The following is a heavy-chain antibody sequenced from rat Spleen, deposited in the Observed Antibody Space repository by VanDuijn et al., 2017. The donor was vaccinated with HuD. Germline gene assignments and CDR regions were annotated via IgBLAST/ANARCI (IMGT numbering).Heavy chain of an antibody. CDR2: ISYDGGST. CDR3: TTLPYLRPTDWYFDF. J-gene: IGHJ1*01. D-gene: IGHD2-1*01. CDR1: GFTFSDYY. Sequence: EVQLVESGGGLVQPGRSLKLSCAASGFTFSDYYMAWVRQAPTKGLEWVASISYDGGSTYYRDSVKGRFTISRDNAKSSLYLQMDSLRSEDTATYYCTTLPYLRPTDWYFDFWGPGTMVTVSS. V-gene: IGHV5-20*01.